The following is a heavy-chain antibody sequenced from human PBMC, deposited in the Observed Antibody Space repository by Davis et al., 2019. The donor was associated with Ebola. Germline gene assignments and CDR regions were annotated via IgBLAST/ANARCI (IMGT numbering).Heavy chain of an antibody. J-gene: IGHJ4*02. CDR1: GGSISSGDYY. CDR2: IYHSGST. V-gene: IGHV4-4*02. Sequence: PSETLSLTCTVSGGSISSGDYYWSWVRQPPGKGLEWIGEIYHSGSTNYNPSLKSRVTISVDKSKNQFSLKLSSVTAADTAVYYCASRDCASCPFDYWGQGTLVTVSS. CDR3: ASRDCASCPFDY. D-gene: IGHD2-2*01.